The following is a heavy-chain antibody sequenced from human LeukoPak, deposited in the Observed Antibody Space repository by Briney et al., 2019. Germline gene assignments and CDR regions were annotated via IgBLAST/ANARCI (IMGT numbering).Heavy chain of an antibody. CDR2: IIPNLGTT. Sequence: SVKVSRKASGGTFSRYAITWVQQAPGQGLEWMGRIIPNLGTTYYAQKFQGRITITTDESSSTAYMELSSLRSEDTAVYYCAREGCSSAACYGIDLDYWGQGTLVTVSS. D-gene: IGHD2-2*01. V-gene: IGHV1-69*11. J-gene: IGHJ4*02. CDR3: AREGCSSAACYGIDLDY. CDR1: GGTFSRYA.